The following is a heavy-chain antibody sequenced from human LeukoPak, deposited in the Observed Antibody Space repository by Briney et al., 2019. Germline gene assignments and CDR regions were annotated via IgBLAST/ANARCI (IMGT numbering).Heavy chain of an antibody. CDR2: FFPGDSDT. J-gene: IGHJ2*01. D-gene: IGHD2-15*01. CDR1: GYSFTSYW. CDR3: AITPEGDCSGGSCYWYFDL. Sequence: GESLKISCKGSGYSFTSYWIGWVRQMPGKGLEWMGLFFPGDSDTRYSPSFQDQITISVDTSINTAYLQWSSLKASDTAMYYCAITPEGDCSGGSCYWYFDLWGRGTLVTVSS. V-gene: IGHV5-51*01.